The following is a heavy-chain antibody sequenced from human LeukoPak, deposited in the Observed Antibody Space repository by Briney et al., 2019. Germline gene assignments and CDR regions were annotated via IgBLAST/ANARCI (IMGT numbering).Heavy chain of an antibody. D-gene: IGHD6-13*01. Sequence: GGSLRLSCAASGFTFNRYAMHWVRQAPGKGLEWVAVISNDGTKEYSADSVKGRFTISRDNSKNTLNLTMDSLRAEDTAVYYCAKGEGGSSSWYDFYDYGMDVWGKGTTVTVSS. CDR3: AKGEGGSSSWYDFYDYGMDV. V-gene: IGHV3-30*18. J-gene: IGHJ6*04. CDR1: GFTFNRYA. CDR2: ISNDGTKE.